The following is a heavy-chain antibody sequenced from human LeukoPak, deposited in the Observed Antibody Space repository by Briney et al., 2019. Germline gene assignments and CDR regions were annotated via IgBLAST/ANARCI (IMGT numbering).Heavy chain of an antibody. CDR1: GFTFSSYG. J-gene: IGHJ6*02. D-gene: IGHD3-22*01. CDR3: AKNGLGIVVYGMDV. CDR2: ISYDGSNK. Sequence: PGRSLRLSCAASGFTFSSYGMHWVRHAPGKGLEWVAVISYDGSNKYYADSVKGRFTISRDNSKNTLYLQMNSLRAEDTAVYYCAKNGLGIVVYGMDVWGQGTTVTVSS. V-gene: IGHV3-30*18.